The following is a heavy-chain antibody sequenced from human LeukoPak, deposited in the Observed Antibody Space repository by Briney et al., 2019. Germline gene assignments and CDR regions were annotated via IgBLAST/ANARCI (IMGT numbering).Heavy chain of an antibody. CDR3: ARITYYYGSGSYYNADP. Sequence: PSETLSLTCTVSGYSISSGYYWGWIRQPPGKGLEWIGSIYYSGSTYYNPSLKSRVTISVDTSKNQFSLKLSSVTAADTAVYYCARITYYYGSGSYYNADPWGQGTLVTVSS. CDR1: GYSISSGYY. CDR2: IYYSGST. J-gene: IGHJ5*02. D-gene: IGHD3-10*01. V-gene: IGHV4-38-2*02.